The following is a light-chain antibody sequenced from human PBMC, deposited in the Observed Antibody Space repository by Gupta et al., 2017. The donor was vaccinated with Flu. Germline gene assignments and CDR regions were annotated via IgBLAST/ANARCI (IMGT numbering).Light chain of an antibody. J-gene: IGLJ3*02. V-gene: IGLV1-44*01. CDR2: SNY. Sequence: QSVLTQPPSASGTPGQRVTIPCSGSGSNIGGNTVNWYQHLPGTAPKLLIYSNYERPSGVPDRFSASKSGTSASLAISGLQAEDEADYYCSPWDDRLNGWVFGGGTKLTVL. CDR1: GSNIGGNT. CDR3: SPWDDRLNGWV.